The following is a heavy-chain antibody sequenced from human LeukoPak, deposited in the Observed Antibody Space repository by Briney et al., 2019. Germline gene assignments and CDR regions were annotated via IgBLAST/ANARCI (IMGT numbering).Heavy chain of an antibody. Sequence: GASVKVSCKASGYTFTSYGISWVRQAPGQGLEWMGWINPNSGGTNYAQKFQGRVTMTRDTSISTAYMELSRLRSDDTAVYYCARDXQSXXGYYYVVGYWGQGTLVTV. CDR3: ARDXQSXXGYYYVVGY. V-gene: IGHV1-2*02. CDR2: INPNSGGT. CDR1: GYTFTSYG. D-gene: IGHD3-22*01. J-gene: IGHJ4*02.